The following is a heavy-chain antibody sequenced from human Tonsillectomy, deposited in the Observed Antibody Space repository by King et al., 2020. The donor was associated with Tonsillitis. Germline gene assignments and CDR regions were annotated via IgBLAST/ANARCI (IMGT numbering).Heavy chain of an antibody. J-gene: IGHJ4*02. CDR1: GGTFSSYA. V-gene: IGHV1-69*01. CDR3: ARDISVFGLVLGGFDY. D-gene: IGHD6-19*01. CDR2: IIPIFGTA. Sequence: VQLVESGAEVKKPGSSVKVSCKASGGTFSSYAISWVRQAPGQRLEWMGGIIPIFGTANYAQKFQGRVTITADESTSTAYMELSSLRSEDTAVYYCARDISVFGLVLGGFDYWGQGTLVTVSS.